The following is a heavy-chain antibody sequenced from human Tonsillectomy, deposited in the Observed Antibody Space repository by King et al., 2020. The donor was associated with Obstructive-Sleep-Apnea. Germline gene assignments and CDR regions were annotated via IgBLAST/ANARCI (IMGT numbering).Heavy chain of an antibody. Sequence: QLVQSGGGVVQPGRSLRLSCAASGFTFSSYGMHWVRQAPGKGLEWVAVIWYDGSNKYYGDSVKGRFTISRDNSKNTLYLQMNSLRAEETAVYYCARGDGYNHDAFDIWGQGTMVTVSS. V-gene: IGHV3-33*01. CDR1: GFTFSSYG. CDR2: IWYDGSNK. D-gene: IGHD5-24*01. CDR3: ARGDGYNHDAFDI. J-gene: IGHJ3*02.